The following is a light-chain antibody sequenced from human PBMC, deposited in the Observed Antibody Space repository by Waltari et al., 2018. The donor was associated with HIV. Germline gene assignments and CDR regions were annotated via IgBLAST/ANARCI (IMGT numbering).Light chain of an antibody. CDR2: GAS. Sequence: EILMTQSPATLSVSPGERATLSCRASQSVSSNLAWYHQKPGQAPRLLIYGASTRATDIPARFSGSGSGAQFTLTISSLQSEDFAVYYCQQYNNWPRTFGQGTKVEIK. J-gene: IGKJ1*01. CDR3: QQYNNWPRT. CDR1: QSVSSN. V-gene: IGKV3-15*01.